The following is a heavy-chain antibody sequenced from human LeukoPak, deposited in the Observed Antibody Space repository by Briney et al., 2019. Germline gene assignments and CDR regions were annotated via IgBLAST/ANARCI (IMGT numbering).Heavy chain of an antibody. J-gene: IGHJ4*02. CDR2: ISYDGSNK. CDR1: GFTFSSYA. Sequence: GRSLRLSCAASGFTFSSYAMHWVRQAPGKGLEWVAVISYDGSNKYYADSVKGRFTISRDNSKNTLYLQMNSLGAEDTAVYYCARGVDRGKYYFDYWGQGTLVTVSS. V-gene: IGHV3-30*04. CDR3: ARGVDRGKYYFDY. D-gene: IGHD2-15*01.